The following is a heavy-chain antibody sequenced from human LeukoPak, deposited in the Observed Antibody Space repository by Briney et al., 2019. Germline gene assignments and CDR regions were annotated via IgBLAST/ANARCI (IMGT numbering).Heavy chain of an antibody. J-gene: IGHJ4*02. CDR2: INTNTGNP. CDR3: ARAHPHYYDSSGYYHPFDY. V-gene: IGHV7-4-1*02. CDR1: GYTFTSYA. Sequence: ASVKVSCKASGYTFTSYAMNWVRQAPGQGLEWMGWINTNTGNPTYAQGFTGRFVFSLDTSVSTAYLQISSLKAEDTAVYYCARAHPHYYDSSGYYHPFDYWGQGTLVTVSS. D-gene: IGHD3-22*01.